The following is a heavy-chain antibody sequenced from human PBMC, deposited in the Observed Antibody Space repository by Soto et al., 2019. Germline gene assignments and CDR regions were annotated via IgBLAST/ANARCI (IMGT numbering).Heavy chain of an antibody. V-gene: IGHV3-30*18. D-gene: IGHD2-2*01. CDR1: GFTFSSYV. Sequence: QVQLVQSGGGVVQPGRSLRLSCAASGFTFSSYVTHWVRQAPGTGLEGVAVISHDGSKKYYADSVKGRFTISRDNSKNTLYLQMNSLRAEDTAVYYCAKGGPDCVSTTCYLLVAFDIWGQGTMVTVSS. J-gene: IGHJ3*02. CDR3: AKGGPDCVSTTCYLLVAFDI. CDR2: ISHDGSKK.